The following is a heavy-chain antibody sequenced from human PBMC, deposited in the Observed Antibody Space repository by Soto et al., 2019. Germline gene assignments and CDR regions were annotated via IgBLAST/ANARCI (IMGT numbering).Heavy chain of an antibody. CDR2: IYKSGTT. Sequence: SETLSLTSTVSGGSISSGGYYLSWLRQHPGKGQEWVGYIYKSGTTKYNPSPKSRVTISVDTSQNHFSLELMFVSAADIAVDYCGYGDSRGPFDSWGQGTLVTVSS. CDR1: GGSISSGGYY. V-gene: IGHV4-61*03. D-gene: IGHD4-17*01. J-gene: IGHJ4*02. CDR3: GYGDSRGPFDS.